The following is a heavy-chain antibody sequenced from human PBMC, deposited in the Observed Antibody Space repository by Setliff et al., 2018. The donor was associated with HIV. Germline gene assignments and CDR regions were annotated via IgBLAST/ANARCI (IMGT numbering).Heavy chain of an antibody. CDR3: ARNDASGSYYRLDY. Sequence: ASVKVSCKASGGSFTSFAIICVRQAPGEGLEWMGGSIPIYGTPNYAQKFQGRITISTDASTSTAYMELNSLRSEDTAVYYCARNDASGSYYRLDYWGQGTLVTVSS. D-gene: IGHD3-10*01. J-gene: IGHJ4*02. CDR2: SIPIYGTP. V-gene: IGHV1-69*05. CDR1: GGSFTSFA.